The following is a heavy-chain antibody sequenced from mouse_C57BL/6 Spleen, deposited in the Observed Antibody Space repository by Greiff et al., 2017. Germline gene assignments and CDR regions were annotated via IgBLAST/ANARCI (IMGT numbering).Heavy chain of an antibody. CDR2: IDPENGDT. V-gene: IGHV14-4*01. Sequence: EVMLVESGAELVRPGASVKLSCTASGFNIKDDYMHWVKQRPEQGLAWIGWIDPENGDTEYASKFQGKATITADTSSNTAYLQLSSLTSEDTAVYYCTTYGAYDGYYWFAYWGQGTLVTVSA. D-gene: IGHD2-3*01. J-gene: IGHJ3*01. CDR1: GFNIKDDY. CDR3: TTYGAYDGYYWFAY.